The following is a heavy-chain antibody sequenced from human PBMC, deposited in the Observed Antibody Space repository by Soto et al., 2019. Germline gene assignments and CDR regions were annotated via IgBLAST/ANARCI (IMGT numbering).Heavy chain of an antibody. D-gene: IGHD3-3*01. V-gene: IGHV3-30-3*01. CDR1: GFTFNRHA. Sequence: QVQLVASGGGVVHLGRSLTLSCAASGFTFNRHAIHWVRQSPGKGLEWVTVISRDGNNKYSADSVKGRVTISRDNAKNTVILQMNSLRREDTAIYYCARSMSGAVADSFDYWGQGTPVTVSS. CDR2: ISRDGNNK. J-gene: IGHJ4*02. CDR3: ARSMSGAVADSFDY.